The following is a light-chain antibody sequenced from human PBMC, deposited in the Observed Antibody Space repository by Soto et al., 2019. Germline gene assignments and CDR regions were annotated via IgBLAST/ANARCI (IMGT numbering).Light chain of an antibody. CDR3: QQYNNWPPT. CDR2: GAS. J-gene: IGKJ1*01. Sequence: EIVLTQSPGTLSLSPGERATLSCRASESVSDNYLAWYQQRSGQAPRLVIYGASSRASAVPDRFSGSGSGADFTLTISSLQSEDFAVYYCQQYNNWPPTFGQGTKVDIK. V-gene: IGKV3-20*01. CDR1: ESVSDNY.